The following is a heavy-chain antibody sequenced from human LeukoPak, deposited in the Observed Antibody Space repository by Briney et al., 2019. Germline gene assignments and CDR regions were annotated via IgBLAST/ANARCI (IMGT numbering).Heavy chain of an antibody. J-gene: IGHJ5*02. D-gene: IGHD4-17*01. CDR2: IYTGGST. CDR1: GGSITSGNYY. Sequence: SETLSLTCTVSGGSITSGNYYWTWIRQPAGKGLEWIGRIYTGGSTNYSPSLKSRVTISMDTSKNQFSLNLSSVTAADTAVYYCARGYDYGDYWFDPWGQGTLVTVSS. CDR3: ARGYDYGDYWFDP. V-gene: IGHV4-61*02.